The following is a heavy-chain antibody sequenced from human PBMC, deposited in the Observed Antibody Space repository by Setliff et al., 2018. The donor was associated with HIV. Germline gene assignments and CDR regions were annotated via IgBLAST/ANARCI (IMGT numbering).Heavy chain of an antibody. CDR3: ARGTLYYYDTGGYSYFDY. CDR2: IYYSGST. V-gene: IGHV4-31*03. CDR1: GGSTSSGGYY. D-gene: IGHD3-22*01. Sequence: SETLSLTCTVSGGSTSSGGYYWSWIRQHPGKGLEWIGYIYYSGSTYYNPSLKGRVTISVDTSKNQFSLKLSSVTAADTAVFYCARGTLYYYDTGGYSYFDYWGQGTLVTVS. J-gene: IGHJ4*02.